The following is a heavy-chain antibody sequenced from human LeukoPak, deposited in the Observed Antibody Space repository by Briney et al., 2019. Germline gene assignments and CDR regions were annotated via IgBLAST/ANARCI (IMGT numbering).Heavy chain of an antibody. CDR1: GFTFSSYW. CDR3: ARDPGSIAAH. Sequence: GGSLRLSCAASGFTFSSYWMHWVRQAPGKGLEWVSSISSSSSYIYYADSVKGRFTIPRDNAKNSLYLQMNSLRAEDTAVYYCARDPGSIAAHWGQGTLVTVSS. V-gene: IGHV3-21*01. J-gene: IGHJ4*02. CDR2: ISSSSSYI. D-gene: IGHD6-6*01.